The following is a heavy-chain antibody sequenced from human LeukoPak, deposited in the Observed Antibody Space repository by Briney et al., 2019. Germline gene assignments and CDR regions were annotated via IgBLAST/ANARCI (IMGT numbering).Heavy chain of an antibody. CDR1: GYNFGIFG. J-gene: IGHJ5*02. Sequence: ASVKVSCKAFGYNFGIFGISWVRQAPGQGLEWMGWISANNGNTKYAQSLQGRVTMTTDTSTSTAYMELRSLRSDDTAVYYRARVGVVVPSAWFDPWGQGTLVTVSS. CDR3: ARVGVVVPSAWFDP. D-gene: IGHD2-2*01. CDR2: ISANNGNT. V-gene: IGHV1-18*01.